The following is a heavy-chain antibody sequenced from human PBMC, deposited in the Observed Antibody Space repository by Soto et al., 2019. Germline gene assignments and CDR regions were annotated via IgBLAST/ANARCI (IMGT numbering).Heavy chain of an antibody. V-gene: IGHV4-4*07. Sequence: PSETLSLTCSVSGGSIGSYYWSWIRQPAGKGLEWIGRIYTSGSTNYNPSLKSRVTMSVDTSKNQFSLKLSSVTAADTAVYYCARGDYVWGSYRYFGWFDPWGQGTLVTVSS. CDR2: IYTSGST. J-gene: IGHJ5*02. D-gene: IGHD3-16*02. CDR1: GGSIGSYY. CDR3: ARGDYVWGSYRYFGWFDP.